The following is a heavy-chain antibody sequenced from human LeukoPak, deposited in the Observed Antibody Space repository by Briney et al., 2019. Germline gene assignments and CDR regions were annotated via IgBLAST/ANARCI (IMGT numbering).Heavy chain of an antibody. Sequence: SVKVSCKASGGTFSSYAISWVRQAPGQGLEWMGGIIPIFGTANYAQKFQGRVTITTDESTSTAYMELSSLRSEDTAVYYCAREHRYCGGDCYSGGYYFDYWGQGTLVTVSS. CDR2: IIPIFGTA. J-gene: IGHJ4*02. D-gene: IGHD2-21*01. CDR1: GGTFSSYA. CDR3: AREHRYCGGDCYSGGYYFDY. V-gene: IGHV1-69*05.